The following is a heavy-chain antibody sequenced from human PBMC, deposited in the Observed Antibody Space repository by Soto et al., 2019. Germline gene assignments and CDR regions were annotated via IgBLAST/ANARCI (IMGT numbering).Heavy chain of an antibody. CDR2: INWNGGRT. CDR3: ARSGNIVATTNYYMDV. Sequence: EVQLVESGGGVVRPGGSLRLSCVASGFTFDDYGMHWVRQAPGKGLEWVSGINWNGGRTGYPGSMKGRFIISRDNAKNSLHLQMNSLRAEDTALYYCARSGNIVATTNYYMDVWGNGTTVTVSS. V-gene: IGHV3-20*04. J-gene: IGHJ6*03. CDR1: GFTFDDYG. D-gene: IGHD5-12*01.